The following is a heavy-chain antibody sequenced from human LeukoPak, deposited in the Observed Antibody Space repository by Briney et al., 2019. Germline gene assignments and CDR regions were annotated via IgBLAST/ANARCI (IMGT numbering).Heavy chain of an antibody. D-gene: IGHD3-10*01. Sequence: PGGSLRLSCAASGFTFSSYWMHWVRQAPGKGLVWVSRINTDGSSTSYADSVKGRFTISRDNAKNTLYLQTHSLRAEDTAVYYCARDPAQDGAPDYYYMDVWGKGTTVTVSS. CDR3: ARDPAQDGAPDYYYMDV. J-gene: IGHJ6*03. CDR2: INTDGSST. V-gene: IGHV3-74*01. CDR1: GFTFSSYW.